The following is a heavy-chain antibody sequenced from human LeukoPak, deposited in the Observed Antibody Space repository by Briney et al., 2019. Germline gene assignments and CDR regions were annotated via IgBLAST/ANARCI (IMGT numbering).Heavy chain of an antibody. CDR1: GFTFSDYY. CDR2: IYSGGST. CDR3: ARDSSGWYGVNDY. J-gene: IGHJ4*02. V-gene: IGHV3-66*01. D-gene: IGHD6-19*01. Sequence: PGGSLRLSCAASGFTFSDYYMSWVRQAPGKGLEWVSVIYSGGSTYYADSVKGRFTISRDNSKNTLYLQMNSLRAEDTAVYYCARDSSGWYGVNDYWGQGTLVTVSS.